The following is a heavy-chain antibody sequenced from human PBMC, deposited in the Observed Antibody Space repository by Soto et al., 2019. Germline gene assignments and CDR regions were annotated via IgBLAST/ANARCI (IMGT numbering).Heavy chain of an antibody. CDR2: IITMFNTA. V-gene: IGHV1-69*13. D-gene: IGHD1-26*01. Sequence: SVKVSCKASGGSFSNDAISWVRQAPGHGLEYMGGIITMFNTANYAQMFHGRVTITADESTSTAYLQMNSLNIEDSAVYYCSGAESPDTAYFSLYWGQGTPVTVSS. CDR3: SGAESPDTAYFSLY. J-gene: IGHJ4*02. CDR1: GGSFSNDA.